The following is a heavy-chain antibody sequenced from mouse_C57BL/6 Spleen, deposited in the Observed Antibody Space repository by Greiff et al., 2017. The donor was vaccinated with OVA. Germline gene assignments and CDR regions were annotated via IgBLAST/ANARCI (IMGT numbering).Heavy chain of an antibody. V-gene: IGHV1-19*01. J-gene: IGHJ2*01. D-gene: IGHD2-13*01. CDR2: INPYNGGT. CDR3: ARGEIVRDGDSDYGD. Sequence: EVQLQQSGPVLVKPGASVKMSCKASGYTFTDYYMNWVKQSHGKSLEWIGVINPYNGGTSYNEKFKGKATLTVDTSSSTAYMALNSLTSADSAVYDCARGEIVRDGDSDYGDRGQGTTLT. CDR1: GYTFTDYY.